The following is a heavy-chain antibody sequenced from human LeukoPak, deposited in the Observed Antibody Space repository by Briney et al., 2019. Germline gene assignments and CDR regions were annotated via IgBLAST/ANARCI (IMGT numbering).Heavy chain of an antibody. CDR2: IQYDGSNQ. V-gene: IGHV3-30*02. D-gene: IGHD2-8*01. CDR1: GFTFNAYG. CDR3: AKDRCSNGIGCYYYYMDV. Sequence: GGSLRLSCAAPGFTFNAYGMHWVRQAPGKGLEWVAYIQYDGSNQQYADSVKGRFSISRDSSKNILYLQMNSLRAEDTAVYYCAKDRCSNGIGCYYYYMDVWGKGTTVTVSS. J-gene: IGHJ6*03.